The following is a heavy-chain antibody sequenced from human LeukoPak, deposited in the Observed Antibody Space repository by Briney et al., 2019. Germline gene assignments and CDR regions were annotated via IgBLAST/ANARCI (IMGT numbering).Heavy chain of an antibody. J-gene: IGHJ4*02. CDR2: IYSGGST. CDR1: GFTVSSNY. CDR3: ARSLWFGELLFLYDY. D-gene: IGHD3-10*01. Sequence: GGSLRLSCAASGFTVSSNYMSWVRQAPGKGLEWVSVIYSGGSTYYADSVKGRSTISRDNSKNTLYLQMNSLRAEDTAVYYCARSLWFGELLFLYDYWGQGTLVTVSS. V-gene: IGHV3-53*01.